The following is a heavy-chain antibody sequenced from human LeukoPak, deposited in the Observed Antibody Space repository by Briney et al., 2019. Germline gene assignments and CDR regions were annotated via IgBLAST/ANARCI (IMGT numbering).Heavy chain of an antibody. CDR1: GLTFSSYA. J-gene: IGHJ4*02. V-gene: IGHV3-23*01. Sequence: PGGSLRLSCAASGLTFSSYAMTWVRQAPGKGLEWVSTIFGSGDRTYYTDSVKGRFTISRDNSKNTLYLQMNSLRAEDTAVYYCAKAILTGYSSVIDYWGQGTLVTVSS. CDR2: IFGSGDRT. D-gene: IGHD3-9*01. CDR3: AKAILTGYSSVIDY.